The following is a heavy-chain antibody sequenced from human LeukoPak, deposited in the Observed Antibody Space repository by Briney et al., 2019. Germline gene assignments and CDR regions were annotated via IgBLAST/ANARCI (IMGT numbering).Heavy chain of an antibody. CDR2: ISTTSSYI. D-gene: IGHD3-22*01. J-gene: IGHJ6*04. Sequence: GSLRLSCAASGFDFSTYAMNWVRQAPGKGLEWVSSISTTSSYIFYADSLKGRLTVSRDNSENTMYLQMNSLRPEDTAVYYCAKTHQRYYDSSGYPDVWGKGTTVTVSS. CDR3: AKTHQRYYDSSGYPDV. V-gene: IGHV3-21*01. CDR1: GFDFSTYA.